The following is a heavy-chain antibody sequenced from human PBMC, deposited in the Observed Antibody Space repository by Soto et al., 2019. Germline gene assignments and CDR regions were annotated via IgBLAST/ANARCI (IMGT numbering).Heavy chain of an antibody. CDR1: FNSHS. J-gene: IGHJ3*02. V-gene: IGHV3-23*01. CDR2: ISATGGST. Sequence: EVPLLESGGGLVQPGGSLRISCAESFNSHSMSWVRQAPGKGLEWVSGISATGGSTHYADTVKGRFTISRDNSKNMVYLQINSLRAEDTALYYCAKSWGDTWEQSAFDMWGQGTMVTVSS. CDR3: AKSWGDTWEQSAFDM. D-gene: IGHD5-18*01.